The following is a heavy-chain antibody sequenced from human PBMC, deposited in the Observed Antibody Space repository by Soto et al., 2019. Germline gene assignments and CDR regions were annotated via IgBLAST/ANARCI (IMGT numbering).Heavy chain of an antibody. CDR2: IYYSGST. V-gene: IGHV4-31*03. Sequence: SETLSLTCTFSCGSISSGGYYWCWIRQHPGKGLEWIGYIYYSGSTYYNPSLKSRVTISVDTSKNQFSLKLSSVTAADTAVYYCARDRECSGGTCYNYFDYWGQGTLVTVSS. CDR3: ARDRECSGGTCYNYFDY. D-gene: IGHD2-15*01. CDR1: CGSISSGGYY. J-gene: IGHJ4*02.